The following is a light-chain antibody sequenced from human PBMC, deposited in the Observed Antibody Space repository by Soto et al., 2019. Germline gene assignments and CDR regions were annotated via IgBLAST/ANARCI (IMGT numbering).Light chain of an antibody. CDR3: QQYNNFSPLT. CDR1: QDISNY. V-gene: IGKV1-33*01. J-gene: IGKJ4*01. CDR2: DAS. Sequence: DIQLTQSPSSLSASVGDRVTITCQASQDISNYLNWYQQKPGKAPNLLIFDASNLKTGVPSRFSGSGSGTVFTFTISSLQPEDVATYFCQQYNNFSPLTFGGGTNVELK.